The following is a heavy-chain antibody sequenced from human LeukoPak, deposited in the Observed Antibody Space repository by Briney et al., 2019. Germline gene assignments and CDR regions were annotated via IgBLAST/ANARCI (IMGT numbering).Heavy chain of an antibody. CDR2: ITNNGENT. CDR3: VTDGAGYNYDY. V-gene: IGHV3-64*02. D-gene: IGHD5-24*01. J-gene: IGHJ4*02. Sequence: GGSLRLSSAASGFIFNNYAMHWVRHAPRKGLEFVSAITNNGENTYYADSVKGRFTISRDNSKNTLFLQMGTRRPEDLRIYYCVTDGAGYNYDYWGQGALVTVSS. CDR1: GFIFNNYA.